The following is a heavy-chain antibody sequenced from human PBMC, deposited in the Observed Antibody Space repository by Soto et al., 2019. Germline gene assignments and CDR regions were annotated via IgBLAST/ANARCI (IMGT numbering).Heavy chain of an antibody. V-gene: IGHV2-26*01. J-gene: IGHJ6*03. CDR1: GFSLSNARMG. CDR2: IFSNDEK. CDR3: ARIRLSVRAYYYYMDV. Sequence: GSGPTLVNPTETLTLTCTVSGFSLSNARMGVSWIRQPPGKALEWLAHIFSNDEKSYSTSLKSRLTISKDTSKSQVVLTMTNMDPVDTATYYCARIRLSVRAYYYYMDVWGKGTTVTVSS. D-gene: IGHD3-10*01.